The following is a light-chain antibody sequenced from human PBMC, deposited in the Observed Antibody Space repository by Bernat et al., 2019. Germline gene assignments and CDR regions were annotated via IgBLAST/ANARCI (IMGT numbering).Light chain of an antibody. CDR2: DVS. CDR3: CSYAGSNTGWV. CDR1: SSDVDGYKY. V-gene: IGLV2-23*02. J-gene: IGLJ3*02. Sequence: QSALAQPASVSGSPGQSITISCTGTSSDVDGYKYVSWYQQYPGKAPKLMIYDVSKRPSGVSFRFSGSNSGNTASLTISGLQAEDEADYYCCSYAGSNTGWVFGGGTKLTVL.